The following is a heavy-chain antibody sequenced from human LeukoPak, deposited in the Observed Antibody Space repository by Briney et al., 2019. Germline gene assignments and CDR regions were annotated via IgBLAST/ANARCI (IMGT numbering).Heavy chain of an antibody. CDR3: ARGGCTNGVCSNWLDP. Sequence: ASVKVSCKASGYTFINYYIHWVRQAPGQGLEWMGWINPNSGGTNYAQKFQGRVTMTRDTSISTAYMELSRLRSDDTAVYYCARGGCTNGVCSNWLDPWGQGTLVTVSS. CDR2: INPNSGGT. J-gene: IGHJ5*02. V-gene: IGHV1-2*02. CDR1: GYTFINYY. D-gene: IGHD2-8*01.